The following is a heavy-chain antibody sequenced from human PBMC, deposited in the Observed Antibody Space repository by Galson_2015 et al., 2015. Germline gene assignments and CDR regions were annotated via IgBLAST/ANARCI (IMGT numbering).Heavy chain of an antibody. D-gene: IGHD3-10*01. CDR1: GGSFSGYY. CDR3: ARGLLWFRDQLRGCWFDP. Sequence: SETLSLTCAVYGGSFSGYYWSWIRQPPGKGLEWIGEINHSGSTNYNPSLKSRVTISVDTSKNQFSLKLSSVTAADTAVYYCARGLLWFRDQLRGCWFDPWGQGTLVTVSS. CDR2: INHSGST. J-gene: IGHJ5*02. V-gene: IGHV4-34*01.